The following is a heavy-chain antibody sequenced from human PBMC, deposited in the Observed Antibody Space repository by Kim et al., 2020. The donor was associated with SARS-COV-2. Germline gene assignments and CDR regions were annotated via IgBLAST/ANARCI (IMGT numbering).Heavy chain of an antibody. D-gene: IGHD3-16*02. J-gene: IGHJ4*02. CDR1: GFTFSNAW. CDR2: IKSKTDGGTT. V-gene: IGHV3-15*01. Sequence: GGSLRLSCAASGFTFSNAWMSWVRQAPGKGLEWVGRIKSKTDGGTTDYAAPVKGRFTISRDDSKHTLYLQMNSLKTEDTAVYYCTTDRRYDYVWGSYRLGDYWGQGTLVTVSS. CDR3: TTDRRYDYVWGSYRLGDY.